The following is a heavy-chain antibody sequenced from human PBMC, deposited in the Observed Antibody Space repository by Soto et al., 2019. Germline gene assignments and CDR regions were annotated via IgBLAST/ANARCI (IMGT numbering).Heavy chain of an antibody. D-gene: IGHD6-19*01. CDR3: ARDALSSGWEEDAFDI. Sequence: GGSLRLSCAASGFTVSSNYMSWVRQAPGKGLEWVSVIYSGGSTYYADSVKGRFTTSRHNSKNTLYLQMNSLRAEDTAVYYCARDALSSGWEEDAFDIWGQGTMVTVSS. CDR1: GFTVSSNY. V-gene: IGHV3-53*04. J-gene: IGHJ3*02. CDR2: IYSGGST.